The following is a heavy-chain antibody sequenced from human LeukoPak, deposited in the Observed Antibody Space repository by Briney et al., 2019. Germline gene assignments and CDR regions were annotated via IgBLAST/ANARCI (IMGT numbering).Heavy chain of an antibody. D-gene: IGHD3-22*01. CDR3: ARGDYDSSGYPPGPANY. CDR2: INSDGSST. V-gene: IGHV3-74*01. Sequence: TGGSLRLSCAASGFTFSSYWMHWVRQAPGKGLVWVSRINSDGSSTSYADSMKGRFTISRDNAKNTLYLQMNSLRAEDTAVYYCARGDYDSSGYPPGPANYWGQGTLVTVSS. J-gene: IGHJ4*02. CDR1: GFTFSSYW.